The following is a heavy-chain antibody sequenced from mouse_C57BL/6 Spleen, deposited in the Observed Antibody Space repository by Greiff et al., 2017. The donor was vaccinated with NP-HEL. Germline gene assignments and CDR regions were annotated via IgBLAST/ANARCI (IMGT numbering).Heavy chain of an antibody. CDR3: ARVPPIYYDYGD. V-gene: IGHV1-64*01. Sequence: QVQLQQPGAELVKPGASVKLSCKASGYTFTSYWMHWVKQRPGQGLEWIGMIHPNSGSTNYNEKFKSKATLTVDKSSSTAYMQLSSLTSEDSAVYYCARVPPIYYDYGDWGQGTTLTVSS. CDR2: IHPNSGST. CDR1: GYTFTSYW. J-gene: IGHJ2*01. D-gene: IGHD2-4*01.